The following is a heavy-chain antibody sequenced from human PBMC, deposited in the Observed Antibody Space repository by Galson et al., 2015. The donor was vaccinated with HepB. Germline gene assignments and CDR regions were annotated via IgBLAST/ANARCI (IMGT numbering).Heavy chain of an antibody. J-gene: IGHJ3*02. Sequence: LSLTCDVSGISISGSQYYWGWIRQSPRKGLEWIGSIYYGGRTYFSPSFQSRVAMSVDTSKNQLSLTLSSVTAADTAVYHCARPLVLNGRFTPGVGPFHIWGHGTLVTVSA. CDR1: GISISGSQYY. V-gene: IGHV4-39*01. CDR2: IYYGGRT. D-gene: IGHD2-8*01. CDR3: ARPLVLNGRFTPGVGPFHI.